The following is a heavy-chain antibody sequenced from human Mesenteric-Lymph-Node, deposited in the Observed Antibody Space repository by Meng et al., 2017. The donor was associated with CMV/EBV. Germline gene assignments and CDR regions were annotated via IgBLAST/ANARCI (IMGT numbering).Heavy chain of an antibody. CDR1: GYTFTSYY. Sequence: ASVKVSCKASGYTFTSYYMHWVRQAPGQGLEWMGIINPSGGSTSYAQKFQGRVTMTRDTSTSIVYMELSSLRSEDTAVYYCARYCGGDCYSAHYYYGMDVWGQGTTVTVSS. V-gene: IGHV1-46*01. J-gene: IGHJ6*02. D-gene: IGHD2-21*01. CDR3: ARYCGGDCYSAHYYYGMDV. CDR2: INPSGGST.